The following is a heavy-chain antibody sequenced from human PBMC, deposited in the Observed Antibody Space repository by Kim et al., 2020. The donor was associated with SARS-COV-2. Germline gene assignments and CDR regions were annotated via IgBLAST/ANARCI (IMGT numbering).Heavy chain of an antibody. CDR3: ARRLLVAKGYSSFDY. J-gene: IGHJ4*02. Sequence: SETLSLTCAVYGGSFSGYYWSWIRQPPGKGLEWIGEINHSGSTNYNPSLKSRVTISVDTSKNQFSLKLISVTAADTAVYYCARRLLVAKGYSSFDYWGQGTLVTVSS. CDR2: INHSGST. CDR1: GGSFSGYY. V-gene: IGHV4-34*01. D-gene: IGHD5-18*01.